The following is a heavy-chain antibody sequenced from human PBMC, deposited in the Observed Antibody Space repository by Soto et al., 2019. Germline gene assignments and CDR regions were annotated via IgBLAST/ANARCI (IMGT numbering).Heavy chain of an antibody. Sequence: QVQLVESGGGVVQPGRSLRLSCAASGFTFSSYGMHWVRQAPGKGLEWVAVISYDGSNKYYADSVKGRFTISRDNSKNTLYLQMNSLRAEDTAVYYCAKMVSYYDSSGYYPDAFDIWGQGTMVTVSS. D-gene: IGHD3-22*01. CDR3: AKMVSYYDSSGYYPDAFDI. CDR2: ISYDGSNK. J-gene: IGHJ3*02. V-gene: IGHV3-30*18. CDR1: GFTFSSYG.